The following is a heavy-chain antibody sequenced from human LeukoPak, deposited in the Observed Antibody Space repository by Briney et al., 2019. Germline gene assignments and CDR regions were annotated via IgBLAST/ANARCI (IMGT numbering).Heavy chain of an antibody. V-gene: IGHV3-9*01. J-gene: IGHJ4*02. Sequence: PGRSLRLSCAASGFTFDDYAMHWVRQAPGKGPEWVSGISWNSGSIGYADSVKGRFTISRDNAKNSLYLQMNSLRAEDTALYYCAKDLVLSGYDLTFDYWGQGTLVTVSS. CDR3: AKDLVLSGYDLTFDY. CDR2: ISWNSGSI. D-gene: IGHD5-12*01. CDR1: GFTFDDYA.